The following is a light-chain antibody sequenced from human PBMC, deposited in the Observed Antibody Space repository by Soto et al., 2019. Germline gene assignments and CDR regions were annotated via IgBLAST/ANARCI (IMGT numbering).Light chain of an antibody. CDR2: EVS. CDR1: SIDVGGYNY. CDR3: SSYTSSSTLYV. V-gene: IGLV2-14*01. J-gene: IGLJ1*01. Sequence: QSGMTLPVSVSGFLGQSITISCNGTSIDVGGYNYVSWYQQHPGKAPKLMIYEVSNRPSGVSNRFSGSKSGNTASLTISGLQAEDEADYYCSSYTSSSTLYVFGTGTKVTVL.